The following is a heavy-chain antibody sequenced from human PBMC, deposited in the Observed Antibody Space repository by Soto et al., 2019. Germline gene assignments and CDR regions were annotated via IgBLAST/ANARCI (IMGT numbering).Heavy chain of an antibody. Sequence: QVQLVQSGAEVKKPGSSVKVSCKASGGTFSSYTISWVRQAPGQGLEWMGRIIPILGIANYAQKFQGRVTITADKSTSTAYMELISLRSEDTAVYYCARVAGVGAYGMDVWGQGTTVPVSS. CDR3: ARVAGVGAYGMDV. CDR2: IIPILGIA. CDR1: GGTFSSYT. J-gene: IGHJ6*02. V-gene: IGHV1-69*02. D-gene: IGHD1-26*01.